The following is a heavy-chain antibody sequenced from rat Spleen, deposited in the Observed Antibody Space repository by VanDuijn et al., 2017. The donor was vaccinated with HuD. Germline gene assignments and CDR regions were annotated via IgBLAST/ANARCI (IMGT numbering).Heavy chain of an antibody. CDR2: ISYEGSST. D-gene: IGHD1-1*01. Sequence: EVQLVESGGGLVQPGRSLKLSCVVSGHTFSNYWMSWIRQAPGEGLEWVASISYEGSSTYYGDSVKGRFTISRDNAKSTLYLQMNSLRSEDTATYYCARHDYSGFFDYWGQGVMVTVSS. V-gene: IGHV5-22*01. J-gene: IGHJ2*01. CDR1: GHTFSNYW. CDR3: ARHDYSGFFDY.